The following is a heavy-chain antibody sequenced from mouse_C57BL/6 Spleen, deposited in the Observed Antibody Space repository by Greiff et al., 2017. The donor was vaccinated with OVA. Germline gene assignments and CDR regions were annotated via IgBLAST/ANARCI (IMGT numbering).Heavy chain of an antibody. CDR3: AREGVCSDSDGGYFDY. V-gene: IGHV1-55*01. CDR2: IYPGSGST. J-gene: IGHJ2*01. CDR1: GYTFTSYW. Sequence: QVQLQQPGAELVKPGASVKMSCKASGYTFTSYWITWVKQRPGQGLEWIGDIYPGSGSTNYNEKFKSKATLTVDTSSSTAYMQLSSLTSEDSAVYYCAREGVCSDSDGGYFDYWGKGTTLTVAS. D-gene: IGHD6-1*01.